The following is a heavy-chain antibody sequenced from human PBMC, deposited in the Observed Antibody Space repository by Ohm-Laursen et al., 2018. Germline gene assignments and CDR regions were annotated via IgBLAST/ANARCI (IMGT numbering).Heavy chain of an antibody. CDR1: GFTFSSYW. V-gene: IGHV3-74*01. CDR2: INTDGGRT. Sequence: SLRLSCAASGFTFSSYWMHWVRQAPGKGLVWVSRINTDGGRTSYADSVKGRFTISRDNAKNTLYLQMNSLRAEDTAVYYCARDQYYYDSSGRNWFDPWGQGTLVTVSS. J-gene: IGHJ5*02. D-gene: IGHD3-22*01. CDR3: ARDQYYYDSSGRNWFDP.